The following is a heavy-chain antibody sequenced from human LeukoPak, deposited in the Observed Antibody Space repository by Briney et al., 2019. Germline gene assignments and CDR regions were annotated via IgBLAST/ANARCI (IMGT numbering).Heavy chain of an antibody. D-gene: IGHD2-2*01. J-gene: IGHJ4*02. CDR1: GFTFSSYA. CDR3: ARDLCSSTSCYGGAFDY. CDR2: ISYDGSNK. Sequence: GGSLRLSCAASGFTFSSYAMHWVRQAPGKGLEWVAVISYDGSNKYYADSVKGRFTISRDNSKNTLYLQMNSLRAEDTAVYYCARDLCSSTSCYGGAFDYWGQGTLVTVSS. V-gene: IGHV3-30-3*01.